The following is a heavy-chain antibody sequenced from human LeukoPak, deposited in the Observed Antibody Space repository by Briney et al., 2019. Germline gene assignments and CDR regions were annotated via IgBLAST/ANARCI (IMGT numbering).Heavy chain of an antibody. CDR2: ISGSDGST. D-gene: IGHD3-22*01. J-gene: IGHJ4*02. V-gene: IGHV3-23*01. CDR1: GFTFSSYA. Sequence: GGSLRLSCAASGFTFSSYAMSGVRQAPRKGLEWVSTISGSDGSTYYADSVKGRFTISRDNTRDTLFLQMNSLRAEDTAVYFCARVGSHDSGASYYWGQGSLVTVSS. CDR3: ARVGSHDSGASYY.